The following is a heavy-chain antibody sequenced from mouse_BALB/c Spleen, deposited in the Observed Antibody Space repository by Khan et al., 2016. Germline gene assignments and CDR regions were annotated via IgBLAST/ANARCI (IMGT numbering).Heavy chain of an antibody. CDR1: GYTFTNYG. J-gene: IGHJ4*01. V-gene: IGHV9-1*02. CDR3: ARGGSSGGLYAMDY. Sequence: QIQLVQSGPELKKPGETVKISCKASGYTFTNYGMNWVKQAPGKGLKWMGWINTYTGEPTYADDFKGRFAFSLETSASTAYLQINHLKNEDMATYFCARGGSSGGLYAMDYWGKETSVTVSS. D-gene: IGHD1-1*01. CDR2: INTYTGEP.